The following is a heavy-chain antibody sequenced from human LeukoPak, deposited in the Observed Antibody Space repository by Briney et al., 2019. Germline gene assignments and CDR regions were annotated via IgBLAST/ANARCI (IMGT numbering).Heavy chain of an antibody. D-gene: IGHD2-21*02. J-gene: IGHJ5*02. V-gene: IGHV4-34*01. Sequence: KPSETLSLTCAVYGGSFSDYYWSWIRQPPGKGLEWIGEINHSGSTNHNPSLKSRVTVSVDTSKNQFSLKLSSVTAADTAVYYCARLRYCGGDCSWGQGTLVTVSS. CDR2: INHSGST. CDR1: GGSFSDYY. CDR3: ARLRYCGGDCS.